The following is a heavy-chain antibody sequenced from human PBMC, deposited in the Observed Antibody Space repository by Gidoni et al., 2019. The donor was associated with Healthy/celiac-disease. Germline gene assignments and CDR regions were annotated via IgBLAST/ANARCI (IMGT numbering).Heavy chain of an antibody. D-gene: IGHD2-2*02. Sequence: QLQLQESGPGLVKPSETLSLTCTVSGGSISSSSYYCGWIRQPPGKGLEWIGSIYYSGSTYYNPSLKSRVTISVDTSKNQFSLKLSSVTAADTAVYYCARQVAEGIVVVPAAILGDFDYWGQGTLVTVSS. J-gene: IGHJ4*02. CDR2: IYYSGST. V-gene: IGHV4-39*01. CDR1: GGSISSSSYY. CDR3: ARQVAEGIVVVPAAILGDFDY.